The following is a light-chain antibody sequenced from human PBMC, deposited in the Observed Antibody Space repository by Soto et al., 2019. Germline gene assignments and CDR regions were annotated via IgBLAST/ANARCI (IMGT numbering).Light chain of an antibody. CDR1: HYIYSN. V-gene: IGKV3-15*01. Sequence: VMTQSPATLSLSHGERATLSCTASHYIYSNVAWFQQRPGQAPRLLIYRASTRATGTPARFSGSGSGTEFTLTITSLQSEDFALYYCQQYHNLWTFGQGTKVDIK. CDR2: RAS. CDR3: QQYHNLWT. J-gene: IGKJ1*01.